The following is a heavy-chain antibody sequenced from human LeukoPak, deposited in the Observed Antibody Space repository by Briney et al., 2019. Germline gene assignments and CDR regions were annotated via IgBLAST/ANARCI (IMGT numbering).Heavy chain of an antibody. J-gene: IGHJ3*02. V-gene: IGHV3-11*06. CDR2: ISSTNLYT. Sequence: GGSLRLSCTASGFTFSDYYMSWIRQAPGKGLEWLSYISSTNLYTGYADSVKGRFTISRDNAKNSLYLQMNTLRAEDTAVYYCVRTRYCDSINCSPFAFNIWGQGTMVSVSS. CDR3: VRTRYCDSINCSPFAFNI. D-gene: IGHD2-2*01. CDR1: GFTFSDYY.